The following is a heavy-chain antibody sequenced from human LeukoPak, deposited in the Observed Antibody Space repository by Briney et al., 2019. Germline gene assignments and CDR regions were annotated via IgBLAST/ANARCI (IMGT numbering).Heavy chain of an antibody. CDR1: GGSFSGYY. V-gene: IGHV4-34*01. CDR3: ARGRVKKYYYDSSGYDN. CDR2: INHSGST. J-gene: IGHJ4*02. D-gene: IGHD3-22*01. Sequence: PSETLSLTCAVYGGSFSGYYWSWIRQPPGKGLEWIGEINHSGSTNYNPSFKSRVTISVDTSKNQFSLKLSSVTAADTAVYYCARGRVKKYYYDSSGYDNWGQGTLVTVSS.